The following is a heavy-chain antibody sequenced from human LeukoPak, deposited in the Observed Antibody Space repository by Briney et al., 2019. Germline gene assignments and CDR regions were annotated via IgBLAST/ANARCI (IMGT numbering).Heavy chain of an antibody. D-gene: IGHD4-17*01. CDR3: TRDGSMTYGDYRLFDY. CDR1: GFTFGDYA. CDR2: IKTKGYSGAI. V-gene: IGHV3-49*04. Sequence: SLRLSCTASGFTFGDYAMNWVRQPPGKGLEWVSFIKTKGYSGAIESAASVNGRFTNTRDDSETIAYLQMNSLKTEDTAVYYCTRDGSMTYGDYRLFDYWGQGTLVTVSS. J-gene: IGHJ4*02.